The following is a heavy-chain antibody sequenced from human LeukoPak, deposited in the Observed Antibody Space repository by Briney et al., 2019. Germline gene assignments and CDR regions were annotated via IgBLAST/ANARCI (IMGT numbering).Heavy chain of an antibody. V-gene: IGHV1-69*01. J-gene: IGHJ6*02. Sequence: GSSVTVSCKASGDTFSSYLINWVRQAPGQGLEWMGGIIPLSHTTSYAQKFQGRVTITADESTSTAYMELSRLRSDDTAVYYCAREKWVPPYYFYGMDVWGLGTTLTVSS. CDR1: GDTFSSYL. D-gene: IGHD1-26*01. CDR2: IIPLSHTT. CDR3: AREKWVPPYYFYGMDV.